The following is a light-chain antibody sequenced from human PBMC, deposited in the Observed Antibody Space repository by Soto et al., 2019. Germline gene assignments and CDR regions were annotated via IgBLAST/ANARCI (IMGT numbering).Light chain of an antibody. V-gene: IGLV2-14*01. CDR3: SAYTGSSTHVV. Sequence: QSALTQPASVSGSPGQSITISCTGTSSDVGGYNYVFSYQQNPGKAPKLMIYDVGNRPSGVSNRLSGSKSANTASLTISGLEAEDEADYYCSAYTGSSTHVVFGGGTKLTVL. J-gene: IGLJ2*01. CDR1: SSDVGGYNY. CDR2: DVG.